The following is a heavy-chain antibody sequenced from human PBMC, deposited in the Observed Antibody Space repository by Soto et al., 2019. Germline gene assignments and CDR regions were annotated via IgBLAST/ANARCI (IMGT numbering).Heavy chain of an antibody. J-gene: IGHJ4*02. CDR1: CGAISSSSYH. CDR3: ATGTLGTFDS. V-gene: IGHV4-39*01. Sequence: PSETLSLTWAVSCGAISSSSYHWGWIRQPPGRGLEWIGHIYYTGSTYYTPSLKSRVNMSVDTSKNQFSLTLNSVSAADTAVYYCATGTLGTFDSWGQGILVTNSS. D-gene: IGHD1-1*01. CDR2: IYYTGST.